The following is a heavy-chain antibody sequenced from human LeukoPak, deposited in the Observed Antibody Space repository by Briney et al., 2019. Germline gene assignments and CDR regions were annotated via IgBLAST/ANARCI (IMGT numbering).Heavy chain of an antibody. CDR3: ARDYGSGDQKCFDP. D-gene: IGHD3-10*01. J-gene: IGHJ5*02. CDR2: IYTSGST. V-gene: IGHV4-61*02. Sequence: SETLSLTCTVSGGSISTGSYSWNWIRQPARKGLERIGRIYTSGSTNYNPPLKSRVTVSVDTSKNQFSLKLSSVTAADTAVYYCARDYGSGDQKCFDPWGQGTLVSVSS. CDR1: GGSISTGSYS.